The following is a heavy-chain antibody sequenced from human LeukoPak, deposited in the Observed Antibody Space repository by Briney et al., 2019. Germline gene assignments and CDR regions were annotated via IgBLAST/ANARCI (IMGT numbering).Heavy chain of an antibody. Sequence: GGSLRLSCAASGFIFDDYGMSWVRQAPGKGLEWVSGINASGGSTYYADSVKGRFTISRDNSKNTLYLQMNSLRAEDTAVYYCAKRPSGVVVVAAFIDYWGQGTLVTVSS. J-gene: IGHJ4*02. CDR3: AKRPSGVVVVAAFIDY. V-gene: IGHV3-23*01. CDR1: GFIFDDYG. D-gene: IGHD2-15*01. CDR2: INASGGST.